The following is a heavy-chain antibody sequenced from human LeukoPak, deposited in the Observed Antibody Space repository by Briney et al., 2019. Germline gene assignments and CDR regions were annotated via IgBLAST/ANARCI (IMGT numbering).Heavy chain of an antibody. Sequence: QTGGSLRLSCAASGFTFSSYSMNWVRQAPGKGLEWVSYISSSSSTTYYADSVKGRFTISRDNSKNTLYLQMNSLRAEDTAVYYCAKDGHTNWNNWFDPWGQGTLVTVSS. CDR3: AKDGHTNWNNWFDP. CDR2: ISSSSSTT. V-gene: IGHV3-48*01. D-gene: IGHD2-8*01. J-gene: IGHJ5*02. CDR1: GFTFSSYS.